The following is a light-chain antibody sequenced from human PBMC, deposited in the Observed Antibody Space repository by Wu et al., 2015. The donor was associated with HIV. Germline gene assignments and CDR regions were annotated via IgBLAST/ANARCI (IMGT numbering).Light chain of an antibody. CDR2: DAS. J-gene: IGKJ2*01. Sequence: ESVLTQSPGTLSLSPGERATLSCRASQSVTNNYLAWYQQKPGQAPRLLIYDASSRATGIPDRFSGSGSGTDFTLTISRLEPEDFAVYYCQQYGGSRTAFGLGDQAGDQT. V-gene: IGKV3-20*01. CDR1: QSVTNNY. CDR3: QQYGGSRTA.